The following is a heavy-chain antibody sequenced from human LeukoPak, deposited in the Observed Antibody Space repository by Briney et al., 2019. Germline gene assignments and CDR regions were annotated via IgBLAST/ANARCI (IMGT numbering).Heavy chain of an antibody. V-gene: IGHV3-30*02. CDR2: IRYGGSNK. Sequence: GGSLRLSCAASGFTFSSYGMHWVRQAPGKGLEWVAFIRYGGSNKYYADSVKGRFTISRDNSKNTLYLQMNSLRAEDTAVYYCANPAGLRLYYFDYWGQGTLVTVSS. CDR3: ANPAGLRLYYFDY. J-gene: IGHJ4*02. D-gene: IGHD6-25*01. CDR1: GFTFSSYG.